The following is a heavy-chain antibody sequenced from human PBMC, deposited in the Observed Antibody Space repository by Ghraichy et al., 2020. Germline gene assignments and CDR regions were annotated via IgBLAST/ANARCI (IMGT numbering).Heavy chain of an antibody. Sequence: SETLSLTCTVSGGSISSYYWSWIRQPPGKGLEWIGYIYYSGSTNYNPSLKSRVTISVDTSKNQFSLKLSSVTAADTAVYYCARQSFYNWNYAIPQQFDYWGQGTLVTVSS. D-gene: IGHD1-7*01. CDR3: ARQSFYNWNYAIPQQFDY. V-gene: IGHV4-59*08. CDR1: GGSISSYY. J-gene: IGHJ4*02. CDR2: IYYSGST.